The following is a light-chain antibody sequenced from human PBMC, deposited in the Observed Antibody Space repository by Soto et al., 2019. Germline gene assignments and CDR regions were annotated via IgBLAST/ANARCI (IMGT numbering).Light chain of an antibody. V-gene: IGKV3-20*01. CDR1: QSVSSNY. Sequence: EIVLTQSPGTLSLSPGERATLSCRASQSVSSNYLAWYQQKPGQAPRLLIYGASNRATGVPDRFSGSGSGTDFTLTISRLEPEDLGVYYCQQYGSSPPITFGQGTRLEIK. CDR3: QQYGSSPPIT. CDR2: GAS. J-gene: IGKJ5*01.